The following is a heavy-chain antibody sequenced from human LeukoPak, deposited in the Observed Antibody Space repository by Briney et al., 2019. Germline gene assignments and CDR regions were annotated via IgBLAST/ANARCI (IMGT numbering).Heavy chain of an antibody. Sequence: QPGGSLRLSCAASGFTFSSYWMSWVRQAPGKGLEWVANIKQDGSEKYYVDSVKGRFTISRDNAKNSLYLQMNSLRAEDTAVYYCARTRYCSSTSCPFDYWGQGTLVTVSS. D-gene: IGHD2-2*01. CDR3: ARTRYCSSTSCPFDY. CDR2: IKQDGSEK. CDR1: GFTFSSYW. V-gene: IGHV3-7*01. J-gene: IGHJ4*02.